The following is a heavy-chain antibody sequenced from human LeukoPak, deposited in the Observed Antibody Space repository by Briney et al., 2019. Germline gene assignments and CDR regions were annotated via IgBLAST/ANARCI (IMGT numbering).Heavy chain of an antibody. J-gene: IGHJ6*02. CDR2: IYYSGST. V-gene: IGHV4-31*03. Sequence: PSQTLSLTCTVSGGSISSGGYYWSWIRQHPGKGLEWIGYIYYSGSTYYNPSLKSRVTISVDTSKNQFSLKLSSVTAADTAVYYCAREVGRFLVLLDVWGQGTTVTVSS. CDR3: AREVGRFLVLLDV. D-gene: IGHD3-3*01. CDR1: GGSISSGGYY.